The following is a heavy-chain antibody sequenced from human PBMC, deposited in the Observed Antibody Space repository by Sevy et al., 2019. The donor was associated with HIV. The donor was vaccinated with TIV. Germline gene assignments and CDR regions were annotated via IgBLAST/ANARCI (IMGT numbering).Heavy chain of an antibody. CDR3: ARDTHDSSGYYPPDAFDI. D-gene: IGHD3-22*01. V-gene: IGHV1-18*01. CDR1: CYTFTSYG. CDR2: ISAYNGNT. J-gene: IGHJ3*02. Sequence: ASVKVSCKASCYTFTSYGISWVRQAPGQGLEWMGWISAYNGNTNYAQKLQGRVTMTTDTSTSTAYMELRSLRSDDTAVYYCARDTHDSSGYYPPDAFDIWGQGTMVTVSS.